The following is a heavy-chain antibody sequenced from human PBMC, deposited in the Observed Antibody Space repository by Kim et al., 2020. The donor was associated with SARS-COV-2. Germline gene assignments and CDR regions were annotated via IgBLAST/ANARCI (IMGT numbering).Heavy chain of an antibody. CDR3: ARDATGTNWFDP. Sequence: ASVKVSCKASGYTFTSYAMHWVRQAPGQRLEWMGWINAGNGNTKYSQKFQGRVTITRDTSASTAYMELSSLRSEDTAVYYCARDATGTNWFDPWGQGTLVTVSS. J-gene: IGHJ5*02. V-gene: IGHV1-3*01. CDR2: INAGNGNT. D-gene: IGHD1-7*01. CDR1: GYTFTSYA.